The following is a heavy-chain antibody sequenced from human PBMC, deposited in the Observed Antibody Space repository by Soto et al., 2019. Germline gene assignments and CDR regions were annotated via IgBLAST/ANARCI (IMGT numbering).Heavy chain of an antibody. CDR2: ISAYNGNT. D-gene: IGHD3-10*01. Sequence: ASVKVSCKASGYTFTSYGISWVRQAPGQGLEWMGWISAYNGNTNYAQKLQGRVTMTTDTSTSTAYMELRSLRSDDTAVYYCARGSMRWDYGSGSYYPIDYWGQGTLVTVSS. CDR1: GYTFTSYG. J-gene: IGHJ4*02. CDR3: ARGSMRWDYGSGSYYPIDY. V-gene: IGHV1-18*01.